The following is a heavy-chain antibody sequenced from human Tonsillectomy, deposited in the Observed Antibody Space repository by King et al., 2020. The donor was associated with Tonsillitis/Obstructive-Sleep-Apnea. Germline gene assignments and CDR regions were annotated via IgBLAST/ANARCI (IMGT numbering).Heavy chain of an antibody. V-gene: IGHV4-39*01. CDR3: ARTPYCSRTSCHYFDY. CDR1: GGSISSSSYY. CDR2: IYYSGST. Sequence: LQLQESGPGLVKPSETLSLTCTVSGGSISSSSYYWGWIRQPPGKGLEWIGSIYYSGSTYYNPPLKSRVTISVDTSKNQFSLNLSSVTAADTALYYCARTPYCSRTSCHYFDYWGQGTLVTVSS. D-gene: IGHD2-2*01. J-gene: IGHJ4*02.